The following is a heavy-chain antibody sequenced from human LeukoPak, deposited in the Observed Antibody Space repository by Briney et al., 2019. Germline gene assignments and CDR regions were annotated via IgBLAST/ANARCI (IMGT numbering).Heavy chain of an antibody. CDR2: ISSSGSTI. V-gene: IGHV3-48*03. CDR1: GFTFSNYE. CDR3: ARALYDSSGFVVDY. D-gene: IGHD3-22*01. J-gene: IGHJ4*02. Sequence: PRGSLRLSCAASGFTFSNYEMNWVRQAPGKGLEWVSYISSSGSTIFYADSVKGRFTISRGNAKNSLYLQMNSLRAEDTAIYYCARALYDSSGFVVDYWGQGTLVTVSS.